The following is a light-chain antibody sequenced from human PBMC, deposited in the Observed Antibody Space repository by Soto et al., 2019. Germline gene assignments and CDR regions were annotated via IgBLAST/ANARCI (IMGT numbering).Light chain of an antibody. J-gene: IGKJ1*01. Sequence: EIVMTQSPATLSVSPGERATLSCRASQSVSSNLAWYQQKPGQAPRLLIYGASTRATGIPARFSGSGSGTKFTLTISSLQSEDFAVYYCHQYKNWPWTFGQGTKVEIK. CDR2: GAS. CDR1: QSVSSN. CDR3: HQYKNWPWT. V-gene: IGKV3-15*01.